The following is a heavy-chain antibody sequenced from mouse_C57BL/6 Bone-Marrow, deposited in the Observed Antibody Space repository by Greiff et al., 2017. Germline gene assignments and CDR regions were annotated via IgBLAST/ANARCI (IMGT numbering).Heavy chain of an antibody. V-gene: IGHV1-15*01. CDR1: GYTFTDYE. CDR2: IDPETGGT. Sequence: QVQLQQSGAELVRPGASVTLSCKASGYTFTDYEMHWVKQTPVHGLEWIGAIDPETGGTAYNQKFKGKAILTADKSSSTAYMELRSLTSEDSAVYYCTREGAVVAPFHFDYWGQGTTLTVSS. CDR3: TREGAVVAPFHFDY. J-gene: IGHJ2*01. D-gene: IGHD1-1*01.